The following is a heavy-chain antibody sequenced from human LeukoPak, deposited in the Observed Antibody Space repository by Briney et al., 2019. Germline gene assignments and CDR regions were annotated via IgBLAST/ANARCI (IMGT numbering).Heavy chain of an antibody. D-gene: IGHD3-10*01. V-gene: IGHV3-30*03. Sequence: GRSLRLSCAASGFTFTSYGMHWVRQAPGKGLEWVALITYDGYYKYYSDSVKGQFTISSDTSKNTLYLKMNSLRAEDTAVYYCARDLSPVVRALPMGYWGQGTLFTVSS. CDR2: ITYDGYYK. CDR3: ARDLSPVVRALPMGY. CDR1: GFTFTSYG. J-gene: IGHJ4*02.